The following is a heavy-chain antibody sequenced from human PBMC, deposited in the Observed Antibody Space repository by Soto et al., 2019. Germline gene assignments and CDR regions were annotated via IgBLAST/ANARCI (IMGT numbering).Heavy chain of an antibody. CDR1: GFTFSSYG. Sequence: HPGGSLRLSCAASGFTFSSYGMHWVRQAPGKGLEWVAVISYDGSNKYYADSVKGRFTISRDNSKNALYLQMNSLRAEDTAVYYCAKAGMVRGQNSGGYVYWGQRTPVTVSS. J-gene: IGHJ4*02. CDR3: AKAGMVRGQNSGGYVY. D-gene: IGHD6-19*01. CDR2: ISYDGSNK. V-gene: IGHV3-30*18.